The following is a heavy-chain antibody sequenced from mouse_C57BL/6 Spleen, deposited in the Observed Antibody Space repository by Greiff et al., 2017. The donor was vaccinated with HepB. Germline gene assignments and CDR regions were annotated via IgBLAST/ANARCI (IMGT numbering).Heavy chain of an antibody. CDR3: ARYNYYGNDY. CDR1: GYTFTSYW. Sequence: QLKQSGAKLVKPGASVKLSCKASGYTFTSYWMHWVKQRPGQGLEWIGMIHPNSGSTNYNEKFKSKATLTVDKSSSTAYMQLSSLTSEDSAVYYCARYNYYGNDYWGQGTTLTVSS. V-gene: IGHV1-64*01. D-gene: IGHD1-1*01. CDR2: IHPNSGST. J-gene: IGHJ2*01.